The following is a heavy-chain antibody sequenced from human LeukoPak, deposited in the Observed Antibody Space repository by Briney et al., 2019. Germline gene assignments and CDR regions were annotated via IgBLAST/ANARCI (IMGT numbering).Heavy chain of an antibody. Sequence: SVKVSCKVSGGTFSSYTISWVRQAPGQGLEWMGRIIPILGIANYAQKFQGSVTITADKSSSTAYMELSSLRSEDTAVYYCARVLEDTAMDNWFDPWGQGTLVTVSS. V-gene: IGHV1-69*02. CDR3: ARVLEDTAMDNWFDP. CDR2: IIPILGIA. D-gene: IGHD5-18*01. CDR1: GGTFSSYT. J-gene: IGHJ5*02.